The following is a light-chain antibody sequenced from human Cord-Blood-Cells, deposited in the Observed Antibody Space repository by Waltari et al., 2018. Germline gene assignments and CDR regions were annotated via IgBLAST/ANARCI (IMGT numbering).Light chain of an antibody. J-gene: IGLJ7*01. Sequence: QTALTHPAYVPGPPGQSSTISCTGTSSYFGRYNLVPSYQQHPGKAPKLMIYEVSKRHSGVSKRFAGSKSGNTASLTISGLQAEDEADYYCCSYAGSSTVFGGGTQLTGL. CDR3: CSYAGSSTV. CDR2: EVS. V-gene: IGLV2-23*02. CDR1: SSYFGRYNL.